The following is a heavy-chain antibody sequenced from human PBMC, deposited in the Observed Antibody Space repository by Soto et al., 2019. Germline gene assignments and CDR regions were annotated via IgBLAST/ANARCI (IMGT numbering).Heavy chain of an antibody. D-gene: IGHD2-2*01. V-gene: IGHV3-23*01. CDR2: ISGSSSST. J-gene: IGHJ5*02. Sequence: GGSLRLSCAASGFTLSYYAMSWVRQAPGKGLEWVSTISGSSSSTYYADSVKGRFTSSRDNSKNTLYLQMNSLRAEDTAVYYCARDLEYQPQYPWGQGTLVTVSS. CDR1: GFTLSYYA. CDR3: ARDLEYQPQYP.